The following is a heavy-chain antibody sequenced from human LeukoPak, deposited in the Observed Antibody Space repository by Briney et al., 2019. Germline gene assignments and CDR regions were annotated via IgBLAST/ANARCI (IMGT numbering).Heavy chain of an antibody. Sequence: ASVKVSCKASGYTFTDDYMHWVRQAPGQGREWMGWINPNSGGTNYAQKFQRRVTMTRDTSISTAYMELSRLRSDDTAVYYCARVLEYSSSSRTYYYYYYYMDVWGKGTTVTVSS. CDR3: ARVLEYSSSSRTYYYYYYYMDV. V-gene: IGHV1-2*02. D-gene: IGHD6-6*01. CDR1: GYTFTDDY. CDR2: INPNSGGT. J-gene: IGHJ6*03.